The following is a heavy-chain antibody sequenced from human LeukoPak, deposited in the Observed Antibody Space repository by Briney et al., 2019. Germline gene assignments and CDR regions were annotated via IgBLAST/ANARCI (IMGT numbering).Heavy chain of an antibody. CDR2: ISGSGGST. J-gene: IGHJ4*02. Sequence: GGSLRLSCAASGFTFSSYAMSCVCQAPRKGLEWVSAISGSGGSTYYADSVKGRFTISRDDSKNTLYLQMNSLRAEDTAVYYCATDSSGYTDYWGQGTLVTVSS. D-gene: IGHD6-19*01. V-gene: IGHV3-23*01. CDR1: GFTFSSYA. CDR3: ATDSSGYTDY.